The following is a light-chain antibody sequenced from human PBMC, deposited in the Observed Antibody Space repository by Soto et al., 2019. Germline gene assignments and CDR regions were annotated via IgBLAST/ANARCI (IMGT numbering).Light chain of an antibody. V-gene: IGKV3-20*01. CDR2: GVS. J-gene: IGKJ4*01. CDR1: QSVSSRD. Sequence: EIVLTQSPGTLSLSPGERATPSCRASQSVSSRDLAWYQQKPGQAPRLLIYGVSTRATGIPDRFSGSGSGTDFTLNISRLGPEDFAVYYCNQYGSSPLTFGGGTKVEI. CDR3: NQYGSSPLT.